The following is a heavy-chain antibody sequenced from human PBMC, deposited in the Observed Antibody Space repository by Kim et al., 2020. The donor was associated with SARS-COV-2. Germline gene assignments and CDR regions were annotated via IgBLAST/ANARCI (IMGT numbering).Heavy chain of an antibody. D-gene: IGHD3-16*01. CDR3: ARDRFGTVLTGVDY. CDR2: ISYDGSNK. V-gene: IGHV3-30*04. Sequence: GGSLRLSCAASGFTFRSYAMHWVRQAPGKGLEWVAVISYDGSNKYYADSVKGRFTISRDNSKSTLYLQMSSLRAEDTAMYHCARDRFGTVLTGVDYWGQGTLVTVSS. J-gene: IGHJ4*02. CDR1: GFTFRSYA.